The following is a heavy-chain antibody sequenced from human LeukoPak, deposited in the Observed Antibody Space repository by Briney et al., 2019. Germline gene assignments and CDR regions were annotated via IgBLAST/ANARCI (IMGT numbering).Heavy chain of an antibody. CDR1: GFTFSSCW. CDR2: IKQDGSER. J-gene: IGHJ4*02. D-gene: IGHD3-9*01. V-gene: IGHV3-7*01. Sequence: GGSLTLSCAASGFTFSSCWMSWVRKAPGKGLERVANIKQDGSERYYVDSVQGRFTISRDNAKNSLYLQMNSLRAEDTAVYYCARDPYAYDILTGRLWGQGTLVTVSS. CDR3: ARDPYAYDILTGRL.